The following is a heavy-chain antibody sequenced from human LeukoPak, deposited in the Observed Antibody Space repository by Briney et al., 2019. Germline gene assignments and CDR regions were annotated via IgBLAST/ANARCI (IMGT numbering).Heavy chain of an antibody. V-gene: IGHV4-4*09. J-gene: IGHJ5*02. Sequence: SETLSLTCTVSGGSISSYYWNWIRQPPGKGLEWIGNIHTSGSTNYNPSLKSRVTISVDASKNQVSLKPNSVTAADTAVYYCARRGSAAAGKTNWFDPWGQGTLVTVSS. D-gene: IGHD6-13*01. CDR3: ARRGSAAAGKTNWFDP. CDR1: GGSISSYY. CDR2: IHTSGST.